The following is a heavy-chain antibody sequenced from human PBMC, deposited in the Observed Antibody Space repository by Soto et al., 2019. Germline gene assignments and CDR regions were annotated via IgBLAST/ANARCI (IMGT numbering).Heavy chain of an antibody. CDR2: INAGNGNT. V-gene: IGHV1-3*01. J-gene: IGHJ4*02. Sequence: ASVKVSGKASGYTFTSYAMHWVLQAPGQRLEWMGWINAGNGNTKYSQKFQGRVTITRDTSASTAYMELSSLRSEDTAVYYCARVYCSGGSCYSVPDYFDYWGQGTLVTVSS. CDR1: GYTFTSYA. CDR3: ARVYCSGGSCYSVPDYFDY. D-gene: IGHD2-15*01.